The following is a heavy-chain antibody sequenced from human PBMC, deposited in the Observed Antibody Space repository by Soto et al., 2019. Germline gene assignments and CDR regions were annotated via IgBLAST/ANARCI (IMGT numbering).Heavy chain of an antibody. Sequence: SQTLSLTCAVYGGSFSGYYWSWIRQPPGKGLEWIGEINHSGSTNYNPSLKSRVTISVDTSKNHFSLQLSSVTAADTAVYYCARGFGGYDYVIVGLDVLGKGTTVTVSS. CDR1: GGSFSGYY. J-gene: IGHJ6*04. V-gene: IGHV4-34*01. D-gene: IGHD5-12*01. CDR2: INHSGST. CDR3: ARGFGGYDYVIVGLDV.